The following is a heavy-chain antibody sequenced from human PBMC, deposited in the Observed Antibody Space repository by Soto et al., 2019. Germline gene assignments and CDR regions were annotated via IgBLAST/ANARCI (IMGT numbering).Heavy chain of an antibody. Sequence: ASVRVSCTASGYTFTDYYMHWMRHAPGQKLEWMGSIRLNRDNTDFARGFEGGFSMTRYTSISTAYLDLSGLTSDDTAVYYCARGSVASADKPSGLDVWGQGTTVTVCS. V-gene: IGHV1-2*02. CDR1: GYTFTDYY. J-gene: IGHJ6*02. CDR3: ARGSVASADKPSGLDV. CDR2: IRLNRDNT. D-gene: IGHD2-15*01.